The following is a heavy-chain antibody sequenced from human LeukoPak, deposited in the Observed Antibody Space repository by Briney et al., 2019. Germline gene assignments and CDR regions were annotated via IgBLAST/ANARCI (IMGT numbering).Heavy chain of an antibody. CDR1: GGSFSGYH. CDR3: ARDSAYSSGWYPNYYYGMDV. V-gene: IGHV4-34*01. D-gene: IGHD6-19*01. CDR2: INHSGST. Sequence: SETLSLTCAVYGGSFSGYHWSWIRQPPGKGLEWIGEINHSGSTNYNPSLKSRVTISVDTSKNQFSLKLSSVTAADTAVYYCARDSAYSSGWYPNYYYGMDVWGQGTTVTVSS. J-gene: IGHJ6*02.